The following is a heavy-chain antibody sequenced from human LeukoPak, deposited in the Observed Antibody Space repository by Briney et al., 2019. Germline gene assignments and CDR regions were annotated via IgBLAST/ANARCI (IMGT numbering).Heavy chain of an antibody. CDR3: ARGRYSGYDVGYFDY. CDR2: IYYSGST. V-gene: IGHV4-59*01. Sequence: PSETLSLTCTVSGGSISSYYWSWIRQPPGKGLEWIGYIYYSGSTNYNPSLKSRVTISVDTSKNQFSLKLSSVTAADTAVYYCARGRYSGYDVGYFDYWGQGTLVTVSS. D-gene: IGHD5-12*01. J-gene: IGHJ4*02. CDR1: GGSISSYY.